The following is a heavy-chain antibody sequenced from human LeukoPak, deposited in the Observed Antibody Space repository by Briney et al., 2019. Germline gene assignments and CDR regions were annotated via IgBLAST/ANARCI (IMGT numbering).Heavy chain of an antibody. V-gene: IGHV1-2*06. CDR1: GYTFTGYY. J-gene: IGHJ3*02. CDR3: ASASWVLSDAFDI. Sequence: ASVKVSCKASGYTFTGYYMHWVRQAPGQGLEWMGRINPNSGGTNYAQKFQGRVTMTRDTSISTAYMELSRLRADDTAVYYCASASWVLSDAFDIWGQGTMVTVSS. D-gene: IGHD3-16*01. CDR2: INPNSGGT.